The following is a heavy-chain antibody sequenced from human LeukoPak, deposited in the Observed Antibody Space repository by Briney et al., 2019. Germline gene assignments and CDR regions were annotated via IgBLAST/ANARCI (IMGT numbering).Heavy chain of an antibody. V-gene: IGHV1-69*04. CDR1: GGTFSSYA. CDR2: IIPIFGIA. J-gene: IGHJ4*02. CDR3: ARGVDGYNDLDY. D-gene: IGHD5-24*01. Sequence: SVKVSCKASGGTFSSYAISWVRQAPGQGLEWMGRIIPIFGIANYAQKFQGRVTITADKSTSTAYMELSSLRSEDTAVYYCARGVDGYNDLDYWGQGTLVTVSS.